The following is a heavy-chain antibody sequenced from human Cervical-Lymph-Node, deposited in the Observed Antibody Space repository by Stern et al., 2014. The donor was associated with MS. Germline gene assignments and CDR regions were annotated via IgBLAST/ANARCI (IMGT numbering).Heavy chain of an antibody. Sequence: EVQLLESGGGLVQPGGSLRLSCAASGFSLRAYDMDWVRQAPGKGLEWVGRTQNKAAGSTPEYAASVKGRFTISRDDSMNSMYLQMNSLKTEDTAVYYCARDCWGSYDYWGQGTLVTVSS. V-gene: IGHV3-72*01. D-gene: IGHD1-26*01. J-gene: IGHJ4*02. CDR1: GFSLRAYD. CDR2: TQNKAAGSTP. CDR3: ARDCWGSYDY.